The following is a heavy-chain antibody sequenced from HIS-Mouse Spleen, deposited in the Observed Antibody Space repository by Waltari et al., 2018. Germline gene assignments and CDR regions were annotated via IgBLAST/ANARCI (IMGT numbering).Heavy chain of an antibody. Sequence: QVQLVQSGAEVQKPGASVTVSCKAAGSTCTGDYRHQAVPAPGQGLEWMGWINPNSGGTNYAQKFQGRVTMTRDTSISTAYMELSRLRSDDTAVYYCARYNALYRLYYFDYWGQGTLVTVSS. V-gene: IGHV1-2*02. CDR2: INPNSGGT. CDR1: GSTCTGDY. CDR3: ARYNALYRLYYFDY. D-gene: IGHD2-2*02. J-gene: IGHJ4*02.